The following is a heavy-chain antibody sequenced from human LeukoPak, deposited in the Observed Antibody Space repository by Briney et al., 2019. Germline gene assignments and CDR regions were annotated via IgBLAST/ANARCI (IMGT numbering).Heavy chain of an antibody. CDR1: GYTLTELS. CDR3: ARPRYDFWSGYYKDGYYYYMDV. V-gene: IGHV1-69*06. J-gene: IGHJ6*03. Sequence: ASVKVSCKVSGYTLTELSMHWVRQAPGQGLEWMGGIIPIFGTANYAQKFQGRVTITADKSTSTAYMELSSLRSEDTAVYYCARPRYDFWSGYYKDGYYYYMDVWGKGTTVTVSS. CDR2: IIPIFGTA. D-gene: IGHD3-3*01.